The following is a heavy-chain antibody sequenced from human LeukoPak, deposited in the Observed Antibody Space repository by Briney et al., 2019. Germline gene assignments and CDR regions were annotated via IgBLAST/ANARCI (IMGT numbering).Heavy chain of an antibody. CDR1: GFTFSSAW. CDR2: IKSKTDGGTT. Sequence: GSLRLSCAASGFTFSSAWMSWVRQAPGKGLEWVGRIKSKTDGGTTDYAAPVKGRFTISRDDSKNTLYLQMNSLRAEDTAVYYCARAQGGSGSYSREDAFDIWGQGTMVTVSS. V-gene: IGHV3-15*01. J-gene: IGHJ3*02. CDR3: ARAQGGSGSYSREDAFDI. D-gene: IGHD3-10*01.